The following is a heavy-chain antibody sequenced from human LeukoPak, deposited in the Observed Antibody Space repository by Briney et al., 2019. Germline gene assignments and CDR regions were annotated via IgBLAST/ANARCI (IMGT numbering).Heavy chain of an antibody. CDR1: GGSISSNYYY. D-gene: IGHD4-17*01. CDR3: ATVADHDYDDWYIDY. V-gene: IGHV4-39*07. Sequence: PSETLSLTCTVSGGSISSNYYYWGWIRQPLGKGLEWIGTMSFSGTTYYTPSLKSRVTISVDTSKNQVSLKLNSVTAADTAVYYCATVADHDYDDWYIDYWGQGTLVTVSS. CDR2: MSFSGTT. J-gene: IGHJ4*02.